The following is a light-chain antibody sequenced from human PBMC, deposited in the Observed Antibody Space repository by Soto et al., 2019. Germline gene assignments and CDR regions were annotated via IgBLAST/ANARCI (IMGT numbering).Light chain of an antibody. J-gene: IGLJ1*01. Sequence: QSVLTQPASVSGSPGQSITISCTGTSSDVGGYDYVSWYQQHPGKAPKLMIYDVSHRPSGVSNRFSGSKSGNTAYLTISGLQAEDEADYYCSSYISISSYVFGTGTKVTVL. V-gene: IGLV2-14*01. CDR2: DVS. CDR3: SSYISISSYV. CDR1: SSDVGGYDY.